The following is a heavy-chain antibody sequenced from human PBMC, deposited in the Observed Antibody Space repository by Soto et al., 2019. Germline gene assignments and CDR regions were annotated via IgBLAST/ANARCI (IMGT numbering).Heavy chain of an antibody. D-gene: IGHD3-3*01. Sequence: LSLTCTVSGGSINTGDYYWTWIRQPRGKGLEWIGYIYYSGTTYYNPSLKSRVSLSLDTSKNHFSLRLTSVTAADTAVYYCARGVDFEGFSPYGMDVWGQGTTVTVSS. CDR3: ARGVDFEGFSPYGMDV. CDR2: IYYSGTT. J-gene: IGHJ6*02. V-gene: IGHV4-30-4*01. CDR1: GGSINTGDYY.